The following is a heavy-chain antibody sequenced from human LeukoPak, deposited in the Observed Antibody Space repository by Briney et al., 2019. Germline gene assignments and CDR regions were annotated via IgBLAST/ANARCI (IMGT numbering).Heavy chain of an antibody. V-gene: IGHV4-34*01. CDR1: GASFSGYY. Sequence: SETLSLTCAVYGASFSGYYWSWIRQPPGKGLEWIGEINHSGSTNYNPSLKSRVTISVDTSKNQFSLKLSSVTAADTAVYYCARACRDGYNGYAFDIWGQGTMVTVSS. D-gene: IGHD5-24*01. J-gene: IGHJ3*02. CDR3: ARACRDGYNGYAFDI. CDR2: INHSGST.